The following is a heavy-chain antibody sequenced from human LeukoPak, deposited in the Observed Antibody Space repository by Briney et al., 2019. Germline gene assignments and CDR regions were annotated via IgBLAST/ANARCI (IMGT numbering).Heavy chain of an antibody. CDR1: GFTFSSYS. J-gene: IGHJ4*02. Sequence: PGGSLRLSCAASGFTFSSYSMNWVRQAPGKGLEWVSHIGRGITYADSVKGRFTISRDNTKNSVYLQMNSLRAEDTAVYYCARDAPAGEKPEYFFDYWGRGTLVTVSS. CDR3: ARDAPAGEKPEYFFDY. CDR2: IGRGI. V-gene: IGHV3-48*04.